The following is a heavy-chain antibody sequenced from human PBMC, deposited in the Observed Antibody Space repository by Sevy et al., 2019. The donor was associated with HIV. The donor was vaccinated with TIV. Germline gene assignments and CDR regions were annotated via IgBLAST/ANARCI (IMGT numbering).Heavy chain of an antibody. CDR1: GFNVNDNY. J-gene: IGHJ6*02. CDR2: IHADGSS. D-gene: IGHD3-16*02. Sequence: GESRKISCAASGFNVNDNYMTWVRQAPGKGLEWVSIIHADGSSYYADSVKGRFTMSRDDSKNIVNLQMNSLRADDTAVYYCARDRRFCGNECYLYYYYGMDVWGQGTAVTVSS. V-gene: IGHV3-53*01. CDR3: ARDRRFCGNECYLYYYYGMDV.